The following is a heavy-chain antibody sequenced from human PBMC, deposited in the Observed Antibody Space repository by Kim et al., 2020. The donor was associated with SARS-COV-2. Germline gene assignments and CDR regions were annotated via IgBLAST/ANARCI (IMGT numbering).Heavy chain of an antibody. J-gene: IGHJ5*02. Sequence: ASVKVSCKASGYSFTNHAIHWVRQAPGQRLEWMGWINAVYGAAKYSQKFQNRVTITRDTSANTAYMELSSLRSEDTAVFYCARDRYTYGCAENDFDPWGQGTLVTVSS. V-gene: IGHV1-3*01. D-gene: IGHD5-18*01. CDR3: ARDRYTYGCAENDFDP. CDR1: GYSFTNHA. CDR2: INAVYGAA.